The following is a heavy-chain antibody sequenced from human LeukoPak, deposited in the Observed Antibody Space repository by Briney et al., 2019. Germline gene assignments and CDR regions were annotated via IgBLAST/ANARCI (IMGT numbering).Heavy chain of an antibody. Sequence: GESLKISFKGSGXSFTSYCIGWVRQMLGKGLEWMGIIYPADSNTRYSPSFQGQVTISADKSISTAYLQWSSLKASDTAMYYCARHFGGELLANWGQVTLVTVSS. CDR1: GXSFTSYC. CDR3: ARHFGGELLAN. J-gene: IGHJ4*02. D-gene: IGHD1-26*01. CDR2: IYPADSNT. V-gene: IGHV5-51*01.